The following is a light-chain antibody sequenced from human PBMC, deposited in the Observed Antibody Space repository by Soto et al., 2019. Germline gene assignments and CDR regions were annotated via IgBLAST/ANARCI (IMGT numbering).Light chain of an antibody. CDR3: SSYTSSSTL. CDR2: EVS. Sequence: QSVLPQPASVSGSPGQSITISCTGTSSDVGGYNYVSWYQQHPGKAPKLMIYEVSNRPSGVSNRFSGSKSGNTASLTISGLQAEDEADYYCSSYTSSSTLFGGGTKRTVL. J-gene: IGLJ2*01. V-gene: IGLV2-14*01. CDR1: SSDVGGYNY.